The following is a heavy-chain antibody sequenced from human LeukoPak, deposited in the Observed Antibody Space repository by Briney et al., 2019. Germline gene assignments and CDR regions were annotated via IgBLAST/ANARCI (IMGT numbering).Heavy chain of an antibody. CDR2: ISAYNGNT. J-gene: IGHJ4*02. V-gene: IGHV1-18*01. CDR3: ARGFPGHYDFWSGYPKPYYFDY. Sequence: ASVKVSCKASGYTFTSYGISWVRQAPGQGLEWMGWISAYNGNTNYAQKLQGRVTMTTDTSTSTAYMELRSLRSDDTAVYYCARGFPGHYDFWSGYPKPYYFDYWGQGTLVTVSS. D-gene: IGHD3-3*01. CDR1: GYTFTSYG.